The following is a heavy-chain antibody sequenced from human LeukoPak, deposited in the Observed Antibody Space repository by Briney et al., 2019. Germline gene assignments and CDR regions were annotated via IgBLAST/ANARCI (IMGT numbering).Heavy chain of an antibody. CDR2: ISSSGSSI. CDR1: GFTFRIYE. J-gene: IGHJ4*02. Sequence: GGSLRLSCAASGFTFRIYEMNWVRQTPGKGLDWVSYISSSGSSIYYADSVKGRFTISRDNAKNSLYLQMNSLRAEDTAVYYCARDLAAAGIGEFDSWGQGTLVTVSS. CDR3: ARDLAAAGIGEFDS. D-gene: IGHD6-13*01. V-gene: IGHV3-48*03.